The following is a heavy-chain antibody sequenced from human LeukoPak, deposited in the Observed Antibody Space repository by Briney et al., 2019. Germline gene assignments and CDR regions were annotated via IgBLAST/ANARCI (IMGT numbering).Heavy chain of an antibody. CDR3: AKDQVPAAHSGSYGIWNY. CDR1: GFTFSSNA. D-gene: IGHD1-26*01. J-gene: IGHJ4*02. Sequence: GGSLRLSCAASGFTFSSNAMSWFRQAPGKGLEWVSAISGSGGSTYYADSVKGRFTISRDNSKNTLYLQMNSLRAEDTAVYYCAKDQVPAAHSGSYGIWNYWGQGTLVTVSS. V-gene: IGHV3-23*01. CDR2: ISGSGGST.